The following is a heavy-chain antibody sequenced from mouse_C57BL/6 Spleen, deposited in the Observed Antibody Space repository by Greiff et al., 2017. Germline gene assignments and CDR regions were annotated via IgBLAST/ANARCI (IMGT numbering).Heavy chain of an antibody. CDR2: IHPNSGST. CDR3: GRTDYGSSRAWFAY. J-gene: IGHJ3*01. CDR1: GYTFTSYW. V-gene: IGHV1-64*01. Sequence: VQLQQPGAELVKPGSSVKLSCKASGYTFTSYWMHWVKQRPGQGLEWIGMIHPNSGSTNYNEKFKSKATLTVDKSSSTAYMQLSSLTSEDSAVYYCGRTDYGSSRAWFAYWGQGTLVTVSA. D-gene: IGHD1-1*01.